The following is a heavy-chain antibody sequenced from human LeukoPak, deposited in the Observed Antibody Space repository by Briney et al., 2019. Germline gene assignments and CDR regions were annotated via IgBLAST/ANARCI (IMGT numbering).Heavy chain of an antibody. D-gene: IGHD2-2*01. Sequence: QSGGSLRLSCAASELTFSSYWMSWVRQAPRKGLEWVANIKKDGSEKYYVDSVKGRFTISRDNAKNSLYLQMNSLRADDTAVYYCARDSTDCSSTSCYDDYWGQGTLVTVSS. J-gene: IGHJ4*02. CDR3: ARDSTDCSSTSCYDDY. CDR2: IKKDGSEK. CDR1: ELTFSSYW. V-gene: IGHV3-7*01.